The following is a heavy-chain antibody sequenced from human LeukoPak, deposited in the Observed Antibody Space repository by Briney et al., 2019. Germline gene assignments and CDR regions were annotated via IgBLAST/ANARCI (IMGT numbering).Heavy chain of an antibody. Sequence: SETLSLTCTVSGGSISSYYWSWIRQPPGKGLEWIGYIYYSGSTNYSPSLKSRVTISVDTSKNQFSLKLSSVTAADTAVYYCARDHTAESVDCGGRCYPGAAFDIWGQGTMVTVSS. V-gene: IGHV4-59*01. J-gene: IGHJ3*02. CDR2: IYYSGST. CDR3: ARDHTAESVDCGGRCYPGAAFDI. D-gene: IGHD2-21*02. CDR1: GGSISSYY.